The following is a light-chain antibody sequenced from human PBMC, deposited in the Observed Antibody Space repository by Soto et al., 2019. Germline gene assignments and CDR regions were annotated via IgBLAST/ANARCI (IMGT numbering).Light chain of an antibody. CDR2: AAS. J-gene: IGKJ2*01. Sequence: DIQMTQSPSSVSASVGDGVTITCRASQGISTSLGWYQQKPGKAPKLLIYAASSLQSGVPSRFSGTGSGTDFTLTISSLQPEDFAVYNCQQYNKWPRTFGQGTKVEIK. V-gene: IGKV1D-12*01. CDR1: QGISTS. CDR3: QQYNKWPRT.